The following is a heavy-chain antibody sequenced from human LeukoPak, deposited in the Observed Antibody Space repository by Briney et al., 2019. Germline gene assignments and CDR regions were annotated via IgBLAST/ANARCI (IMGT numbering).Heavy chain of an antibody. CDR2: IYPGDSDT. J-gene: IGHJ3*02. CDR3: ARHVSFYGGYSTPPDI. Sequence: GESLKISCKGSGYSFTSYWIGWVRQMPGKGLEWMGIIYPGDSDTRYSPSFQGQVTISADKSISTAYLQWSSLKASDTAMYYCARHVSFYGGYSTPPDIWGQGTMVTVSS. CDR1: GYSFTSYW. V-gene: IGHV5-51*01. D-gene: IGHD4-17*01.